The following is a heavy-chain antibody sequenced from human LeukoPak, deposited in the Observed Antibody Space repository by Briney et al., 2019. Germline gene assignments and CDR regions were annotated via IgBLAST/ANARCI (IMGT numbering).Heavy chain of an antibody. CDR2: IYYSGST. CDR3: AGYSYGLFDY. Sequence: SETLSLTCTVSGGSISSYYWSWIRQPPGKGLEWIGYIYYSGSTNYNPSLKSRVTISVDTSKNQFSLKLSSVTAADAAVYYCAGYSYGLFDYWGQGTLVTVSS. CDR1: GGSISSYY. D-gene: IGHD5-18*01. J-gene: IGHJ4*02. V-gene: IGHV4-59*01.